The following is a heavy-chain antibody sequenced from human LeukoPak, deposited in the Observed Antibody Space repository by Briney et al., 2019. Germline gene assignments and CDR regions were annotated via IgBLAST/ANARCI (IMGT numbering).Heavy chain of an antibody. J-gene: IGHJ4*02. CDR3: ARGVYIAAAQYGY. Sequence: PSETLSLTCAVSGGSFSLYYWSWIRQSPGKGLEWIAEINHSGNTNYNPSLKSRVTISVDTSKNQFSLKLSSVTAADTAVYYCARGVYIAAAQYGYWGQGTLVTVSS. V-gene: IGHV4-34*01. D-gene: IGHD6-13*01. CDR2: INHSGNT. CDR1: GGSFSLYY.